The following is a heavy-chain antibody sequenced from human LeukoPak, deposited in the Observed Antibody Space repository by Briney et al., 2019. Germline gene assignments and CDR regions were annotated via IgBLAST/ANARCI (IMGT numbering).Heavy chain of an antibody. V-gene: IGHV4-30-2*01. CDR1: GGSISSGGYY. J-gene: IGHJ4*02. CDR2: IYHSGST. D-gene: IGHD6-6*01. Sequence: SETLSLTCTVSGGSISSGGYYWSWIRQPPGKGLEWIGYIYHSGSTYYNPSLKSRVTISVDRSISTAYLQWSSLKASDTAMYYCASHGQYSSSPGAGFDYWGQGTLVTVSS. CDR3: ASHGQYSSSPGAGFDY.